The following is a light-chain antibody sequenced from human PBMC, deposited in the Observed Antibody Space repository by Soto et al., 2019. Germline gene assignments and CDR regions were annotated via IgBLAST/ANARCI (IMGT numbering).Light chain of an antibody. CDR2: DAS. V-gene: IGKV1-5*01. CDR3: QQFHTYYA. Sequence: DLQMTQSPSTLSASVGDRVTITCRASQNINAWLAWYQQKPGKAPKLLISDASNLESGVSSRFSASGYGTEFTLTISRLQPDDFATDYCQQFHTYYAFGQGTKLEIK. CDR1: QNINAW. J-gene: IGKJ2*01.